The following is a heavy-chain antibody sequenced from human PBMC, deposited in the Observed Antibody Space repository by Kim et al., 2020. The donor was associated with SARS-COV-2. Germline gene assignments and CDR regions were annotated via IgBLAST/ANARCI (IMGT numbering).Heavy chain of an antibody. Sequence: ASVKVSCKASGYTFTSYGISWVRQAPGQGLEWMGWISAYNGNTNYAQKLQGRVTMTTDTSTSTDYMELRSLRSDDTAVYYCARVRGYEDAFDIWGQGTMVTVSS. CDR3: ARVRGYEDAFDI. V-gene: IGHV1-18*01. D-gene: IGHD5-12*01. CDR2: ISAYNGNT. J-gene: IGHJ3*02. CDR1: GYTFTSYG.